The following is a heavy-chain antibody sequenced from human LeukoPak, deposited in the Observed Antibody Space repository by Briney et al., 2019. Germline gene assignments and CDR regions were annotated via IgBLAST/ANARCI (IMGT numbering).Heavy chain of an antibody. D-gene: IGHD3-10*01. V-gene: IGHV4-39*07. CDR3: ARVGWFGELSYYFDY. J-gene: IGHJ4*02. CDR1: GGSISSSSYY. CDR2: IYYSGST. Sequence: PSETLSLTCTVSGGSISSSSYYWGWIRQPPGKGLEWIGSIYYSGSTYYNPSLKSRVTISVDTSKNQFSLKLSSVTAADTAVYYCARVGWFGELSYYFDYWGQGTLVTVSS.